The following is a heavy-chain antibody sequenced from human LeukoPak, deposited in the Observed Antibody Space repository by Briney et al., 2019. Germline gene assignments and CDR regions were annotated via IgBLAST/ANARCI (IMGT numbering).Heavy chain of an antibody. V-gene: IGHV3-33*01. CDR1: GFTFSNYG. CDR3: ARDQALYFSYGDY. CDR2: IFYDGSNK. Sequence: GGSLRLSCAASGFTFSNYGMHWVRQAPGKGLEWLAAIFYDGSNKYYADTVKGRFTISRDNSKNTLYLQVNSLTAEDTAVYYCARDQALYFSYGDYWGQGTLVTGSS. J-gene: IGHJ4*02. D-gene: IGHD2/OR15-2a*01.